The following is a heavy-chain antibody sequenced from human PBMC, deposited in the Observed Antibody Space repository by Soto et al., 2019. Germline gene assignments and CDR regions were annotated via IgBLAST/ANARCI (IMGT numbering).Heavy chain of an antibody. J-gene: IGHJ6*02. CDR3: ARGHYVWGSYRPMDV. V-gene: IGHV1-8*01. D-gene: IGHD3-16*02. CDR2: MNPNSGNT. CDR1: GYTFTSYD. Sequence: QVQLVQSGAEVKKPGASVKVSCKASGYTFTSYDINWVRQATGHGLEWMGWMNPNSGNTGYAQKFQGRVTMTRNTSISTAYMELSSLRSEDTAVYDCARGHYVWGSYRPMDVWGQGTTVTVSS.